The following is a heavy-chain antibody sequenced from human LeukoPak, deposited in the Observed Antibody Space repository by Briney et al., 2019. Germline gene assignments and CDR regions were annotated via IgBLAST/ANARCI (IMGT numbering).Heavy chain of an antibody. Sequence: SVKVSCKASGGTFSNYAISWVRQAPGQGLEWMGGIIPIFETSNYAQKFQDRVTITADKSTSTAYMELSSLRSEDTAVYYCARGMIRGVIGGGAFDIWGQGTMVTVSS. D-gene: IGHD3-10*01. CDR2: IIPIFETS. J-gene: IGHJ3*02. V-gene: IGHV1-69*06. CDR1: GGTFSNYA. CDR3: ARGMIRGVIGGGAFDI.